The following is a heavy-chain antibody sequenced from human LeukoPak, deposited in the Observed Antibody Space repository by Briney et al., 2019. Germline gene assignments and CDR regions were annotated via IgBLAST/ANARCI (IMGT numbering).Heavy chain of an antibody. CDR1: GGSIRSYY. D-gene: IGHD6-13*01. Sequence: SETLSLTCTVSGGSIRSYYWSWIRQPPGKGLEWIGYIYYSGSTNYNPSLKSRVTISVDTSENQFSLKLSSVTAADTAVYYCARVYYSSSYDYWYFDLWGRGTLVTVSS. CDR3: ARVYYSSSYDYWYFDL. V-gene: IGHV4-59*01. J-gene: IGHJ2*01. CDR2: IYYSGST.